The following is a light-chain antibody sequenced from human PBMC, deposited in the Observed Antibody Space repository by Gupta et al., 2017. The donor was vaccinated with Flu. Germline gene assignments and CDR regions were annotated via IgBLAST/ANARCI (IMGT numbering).Light chain of an antibody. CDR2: LSS. CDR3: MQSLQGLT. Sequence: EIVMTQYPLSLPVAPGESASMSCRSSQSLLKSNGSNYLDWYLQRPGRSPQLLIYLSSHRASGVPDRFSGSGAGTDFTLKSSRVEAEDVGVYYCMQSLQGLTFGGGTKMEIK. CDR1: QSLLKSNGSNY. V-gene: IGKV2-28*01. J-gene: IGKJ4*01.